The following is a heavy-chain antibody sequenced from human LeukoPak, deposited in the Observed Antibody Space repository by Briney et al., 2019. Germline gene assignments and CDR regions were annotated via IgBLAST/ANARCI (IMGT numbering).Heavy chain of an antibody. CDR2: IYYSGST. CDR3: ARGMTTGPDP. J-gene: IGHJ5*02. D-gene: IGHD4-17*01. CDR1: GGSISSYS. V-gene: IGHV4-59*08. Sequence: SETLSLTCTVSGGSISSYSWSWIRQPPGKGLEWIGYIYYSGSTNYNPSLKSRLTISVDTSKNQFSLKLSSVTAADTAVYYCARGMTTGPDPWGQGTLVAVSS.